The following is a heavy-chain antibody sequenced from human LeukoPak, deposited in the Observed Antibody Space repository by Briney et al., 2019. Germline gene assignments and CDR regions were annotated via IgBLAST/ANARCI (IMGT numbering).Heavy chain of an antibody. D-gene: IGHD6-19*01. CDR1: GFTFSGYA. V-gene: IGHV3-23*01. CDR3: AKVSSAWSIDY. Sequence: GGSLRLSCAASGFTFSGYAMTWVRQAPGKGLEWVSGISGGGTTYYADSVKGRFTISRDNSKNTVYLQINSLRAEDTAMYYCAKVSSAWSIDYWGQGTLVTVSS. CDR2: ISGGGTT. J-gene: IGHJ4*02.